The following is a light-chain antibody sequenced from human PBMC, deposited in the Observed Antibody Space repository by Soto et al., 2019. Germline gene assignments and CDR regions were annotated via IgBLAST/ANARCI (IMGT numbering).Light chain of an antibody. CDR3: SSYTGSSTYVV. V-gene: IGLV2-14*01. CDR1: SSDVGGYNY. J-gene: IGLJ2*01. Sequence: QSALTQPASVSGSPGQSITIYCTGTSSDVGGYNYVSWYQQHPGKAPKLMIYDVSNRPSGVSNRFSGSKSANTASLTISGLQAEDEDDYYCSSYTGSSTYVVFGGGTKLTVL. CDR2: DVS.